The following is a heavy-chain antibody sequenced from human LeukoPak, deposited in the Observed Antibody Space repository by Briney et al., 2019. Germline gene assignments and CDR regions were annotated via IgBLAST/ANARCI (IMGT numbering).Heavy chain of an antibody. J-gene: IGHJ5*02. CDR1: GYTFTGYY. V-gene: IGHV1-2*02. Sequence: ASMKVSCKASGYTFTGYYMHWVRQAPGQGLEWMGWINPNSGGTNYAQKFQGRVTMTRDTSISTVYMELSRLRSDDTAVYYCARDPDIAAAGTWWFGPWGQGTLVTVSS. D-gene: IGHD6-13*01. CDR2: INPNSGGT. CDR3: ARDPDIAAAGTWWFGP.